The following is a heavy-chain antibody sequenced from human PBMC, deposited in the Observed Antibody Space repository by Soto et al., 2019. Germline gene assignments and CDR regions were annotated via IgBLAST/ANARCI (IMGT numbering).Heavy chain of an antibody. Sequence: QVTLKESGPVLVKPTETLTLTCTVSGFSLSNAGMGVSWIRQPPGKALEWLAHIFSNDERRFSTSLKNRLSISKDNSNSQVVLIMTNMDPVDTATYYCAQTEDGGRSRTPAGWFDAWGQGTLVTVSS. D-gene: IGHD2-15*01. CDR1: GFSLSNAGMG. CDR3: AQTEDGGRSRTPAGWFDA. V-gene: IGHV2-26*01. CDR2: IFSNDER. J-gene: IGHJ5*02.